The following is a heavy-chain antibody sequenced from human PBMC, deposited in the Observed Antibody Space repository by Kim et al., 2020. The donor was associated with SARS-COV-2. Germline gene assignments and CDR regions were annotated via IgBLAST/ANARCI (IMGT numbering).Heavy chain of an antibody. V-gene: IGHV4-59*10. CDR2: MNARGTT. CDR3: ARYAKGTARPTYYYYHMDV. CDR1: GGSISTYY. J-gene: IGHJ6*03. D-gene: IGHD6-6*01. Sequence: SETLSLTCVVSGGSISTYYWTWIRQPAGKGLEWIGRMNARGTTSYSPSLKSRVTMSLDSTRNQVSLKLTSVTAADTATYYCARYAKGTARPTYYYYHMDV.